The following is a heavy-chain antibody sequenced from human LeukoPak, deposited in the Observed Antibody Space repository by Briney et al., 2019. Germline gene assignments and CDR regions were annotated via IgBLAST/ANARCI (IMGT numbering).Heavy chain of an antibody. CDR1: GFTISNNY. Sequence: GGSLRLSCAASGFTISNNYIRWLRQAPGKGLEWVSHIYSGGFTQFAGSVRGRFTMSRDSSKNSLYLQMNSLRAEDTAVYYCARDSNTDSSGYYFDYWGQGTLVTVSS. V-gene: IGHV3-66*01. D-gene: IGHD3-22*01. CDR3: ARDSNTDSSGYYFDY. CDR2: IYSGGFT. J-gene: IGHJ4*02.